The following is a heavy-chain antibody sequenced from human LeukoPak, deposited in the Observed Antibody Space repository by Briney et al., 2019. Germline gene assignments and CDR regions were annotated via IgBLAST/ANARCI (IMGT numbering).Heavy chain of an antibody. CDR1: GGSFSGYY. CDR3: ARGLSTPRYYYDSSGYYWTYYYYYMDV. CDR2: INHSGST. J-gene: IGHJ6*03. Sequence: PSETLSLTCAVYGGSFSGYYWSWIRQPPGKGLEWIGEINHSGSTNYNPSLKSRVTISVDTSKNQFSLKLSSVTAADTAVYYCARGLSTPRYYYDSSGYYWTYYYYYMDVWGKGTTVTVSS. D-gene: IGHD3-22*01. V-gene: IGHV4-34*01.